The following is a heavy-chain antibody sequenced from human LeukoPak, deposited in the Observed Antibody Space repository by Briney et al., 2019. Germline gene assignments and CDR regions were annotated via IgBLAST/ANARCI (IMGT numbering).Heavy chain of an antibody. CDR1: GFTFNHYA. V-gene: IGHV3-30-3*01. CDR3: ARDPRNWKDGYYGMDV. J-gene: IGHJ6*02. D-gene: IGHD1-20*01. Sequence: GSLRLSCAASGFTFNHYAMHWVRQAPGKGLEWVAVISYDGSNKDYSDSVKGRFTISRDSSKNTLYLQMNSLRAEDTAVYYCARDPRNWKDGYYGMDVWGQGTTVTVSS. CDR2: ISYDGSNK.